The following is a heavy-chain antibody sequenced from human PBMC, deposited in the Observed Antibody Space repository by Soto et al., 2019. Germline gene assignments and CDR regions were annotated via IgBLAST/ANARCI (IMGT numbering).Heavy chain of an antibody. J-gene: IGHJ4*02. Sequence: GSLSLSCAASGFTFSSHWMHWVHQAPGKGLVWVSRINSDGSGTSYADSVKGRFTISRDNAKNTLYLQMTSLRAEGTALYYCVDPYFFDYWGQGTMVTVSS. CDR1: GFTFSSHW. V-gene: IGHV3-74*01. D-gene: IGHD2-2*03. CDR3: VDPYFFDY. CDR2: INSDGSGT.